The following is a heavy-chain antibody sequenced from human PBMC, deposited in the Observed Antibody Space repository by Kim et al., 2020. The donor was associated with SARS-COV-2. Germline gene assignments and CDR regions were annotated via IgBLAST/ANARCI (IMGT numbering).Heavy chain of an antibody. J-gene: IGHJ6*02. CDR3: ARDQAVAGTAYYYGMDV. D-gene: IGHD6-19*01. CDR2: ISSSSSYI. V-gene: IGHV3-21*01. Sequence: GGSLRLSCAASGFTFSSYSMNWVRQAPGKGLEWVSSISSSSSYIYYADSVKGRFTISRDNAKNSLYLQMNSLRAEDTAVYYCARDQAVAGTAYYYGMDVWGQGTTGTVSS. CDR1: GFTFSSYS.